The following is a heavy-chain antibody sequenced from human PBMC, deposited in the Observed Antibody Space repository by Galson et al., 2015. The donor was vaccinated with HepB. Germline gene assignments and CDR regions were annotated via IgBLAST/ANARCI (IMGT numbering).Heavy chain of an antibody. Sequence: SVKVSCRASGYTFTNYYVHWVRQAPGQGLEWMGIINPSGGSTNYTQKFQGRVTMTRDTSTSTVYMELSSLRSEDTAVYYCARDLGYCSGGVCYQDNDYWGQGTLVTVSS. CDR3: ARDLGYCSGGVCYQDNDY. D-gene: IGHD2-15*01. V-gene: IGHV1-46*01. CDR2: INPSGGST. J-gene: IGHJ4*02. CDR1: GYTFTNYY.